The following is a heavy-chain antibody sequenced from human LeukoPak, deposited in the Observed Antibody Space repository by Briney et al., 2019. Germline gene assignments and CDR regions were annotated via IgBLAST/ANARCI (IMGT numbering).Heavy chain of an antibody. CDR1: GGSISSSHYY. CDR3: ARQISDYYYYYIDV. J-gene: IGHJ6*03. Sequence: PSVTLSLTCTVSGGSISSSHYYWGWIRQTPGKGLEWIGTIYYSGTTYYNPSLESRATISEDTSKNQFSLTLRSVTAADTAVYYCARQISDYYYYYIDVWGKGTTVTVSS. CDR2: IYYSGTT. V-gene: IGHV4-39*01. D-gene: IGHD3-10*01.